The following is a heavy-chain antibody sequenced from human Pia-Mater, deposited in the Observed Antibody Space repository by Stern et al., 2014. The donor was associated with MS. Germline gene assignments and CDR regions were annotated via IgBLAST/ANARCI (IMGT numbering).Heavy chain of an antibody. D-gene: IGHD6-19*01. CDR1: GFTFSSYS. V-gene: IGHV3-21*01. CDR3: ARGDYSSDWEYYYYGMDV. J-gene: IGHJ6*02. Sequence: EVQLVESGGGLVKPGGSLRLSCAASGFTFSSYSMNWVRQAPGKGLEWVSSISSSSSYIYYADSVKGRFTISSANAKNSLYLQMNSLRAEDTAVYYCARGDYSSDWEYYYYGMDVWGQGTTVTVSS. CDR2: ISSSSSYI.